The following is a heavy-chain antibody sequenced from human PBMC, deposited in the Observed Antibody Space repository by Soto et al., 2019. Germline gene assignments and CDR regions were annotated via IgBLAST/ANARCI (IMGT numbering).Heavy chain of an antibody. CDR1: GYTFTSYG. V-gene: IGHV1-18*01. CDR2: ISAYNGNT. Sequence: ASVKVSCKASGYTFTSYGISWVRQAPGQGLEWIGWISAYNGNTNYAQKLQGRVTMTTDTSTSTAYLELRSLRSDDTAVYYCSRDSYYYGSGSYYNGGDFDYWGQGTLVTVSS. CDR3: SRDSYYYGSGSYYNGGDFDY. J-gene: IGHJ4*02. D-gene: IGHD3-10*01.